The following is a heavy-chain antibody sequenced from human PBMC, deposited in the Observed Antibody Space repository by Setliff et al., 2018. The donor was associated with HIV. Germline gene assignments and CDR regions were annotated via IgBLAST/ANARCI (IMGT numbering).Heavy chain of an antibody. CDR1: GGSMNSHY. D-gene: IGHD4-17*01. CDR2: IHHSGSA. Sequence: TSETLSLTCTVSGGSMNSHYWGWIRQPPGKGPEWIGSIHHSGSAHFNPSLKSRVAMSVDTSKNQFSLKLTSVTAADTAVYYCAREIYGGNSRPFDYWGQGTLVTVSS. CDR3: AREIYGGNSRPFDY. J-gene: IGHJ4*02. V-gene: IGHV4-59*11.